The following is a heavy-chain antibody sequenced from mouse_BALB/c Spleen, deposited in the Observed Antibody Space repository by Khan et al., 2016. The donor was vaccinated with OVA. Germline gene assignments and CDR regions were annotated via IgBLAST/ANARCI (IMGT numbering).Heavy chain of an antibody. Sequence: QVQLKESGPGLVAPSQSLSITCTVSGFSLTSYGVHWVRQPPGQGLEWLGVIWAGGSTNYNSAIMSSLSISKDNSKCQVFLKMNSLQTDDTAMYYCAREVSTMITAAFAYWGQGTLVTVSA. CDR2: IWAGGST. V-gene: IGHV2-9*02. J-gene: IGHJ3*01. D-gene: IGHD2-4*01. CDR3: AREVSTMITAAFAY. CDR1: GFSLTSYG.